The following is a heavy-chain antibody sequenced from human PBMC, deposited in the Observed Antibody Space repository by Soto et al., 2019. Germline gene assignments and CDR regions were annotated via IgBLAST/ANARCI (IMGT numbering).Heavy chain of an antibody. V-gene: IGHV3-15*01. D-gene: IGHD5-18*01. CDR2: IKSKTDGGTT. CDR1: GFTVSNAW. CDR3: TRYSYGASEY. J-gene: IGHJ4*02. Sequence: EVQLVESGGGVVKPGGSLRLSSAASGFTVSNAWMSWVRQAPGKGLEWVGRIKSKTDGGTTEYDAPVKGRFTISRDDSKNTLYLQMNSLKTEDTAVYYCTRYSYGASEYWGQGTLVTVSS.